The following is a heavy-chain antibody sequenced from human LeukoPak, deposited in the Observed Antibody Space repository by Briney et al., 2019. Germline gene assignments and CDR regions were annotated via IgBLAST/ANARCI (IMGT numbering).Heavy chain of an antibody. D-gene: IGHD2-2*01. J-gene: IGHJ6*03. Sequence: SETLSLTCTVSGGSISSYYWSWIRQPPGKGLEWIGYIYYSGSTNYNPSLKSRVTISVDTSKNQFSLKLSSVTAADTAVYYCAREIGVVPAAGYYYYYYYMDVWGKGTTVTVSS. CDR1: GGSISSYY. CDR3: AREIGVVPAAGYYYYYYYMDV. CDR2: IYYSGST. V-gene: IGHV4-59*12.